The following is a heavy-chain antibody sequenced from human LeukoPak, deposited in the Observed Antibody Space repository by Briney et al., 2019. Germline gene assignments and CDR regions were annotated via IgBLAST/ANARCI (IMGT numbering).Heavy chain of an antibody. CDR1: GFSFSSYW. Sequence: GGSLRLSCVASGFSFSSYWMSWVRQAPGKGPEWVASIKQDGSEKFYVDSVKGRFTISRDNAKNSLYLQMDSLRAEDTAVYYCARGETGGEYKYYYYMDVWGKGTTVTVSS. D-gene: IGHD1-1*01. CDR3: ARGETGGEYKYYYYMDV. J-gene: IGHJ6*03. V-gene: IGHV3-7*04. CDR2: IKQDGSEK.